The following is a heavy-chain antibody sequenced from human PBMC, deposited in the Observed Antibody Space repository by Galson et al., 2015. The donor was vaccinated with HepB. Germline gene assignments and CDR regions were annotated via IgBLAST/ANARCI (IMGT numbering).Heavy chain of an antibody. CDR1: GFTFDDYA. V-gene: IGHV3-9*01. CDR2: ISRDSRTK. D-gene: IGHD2-21*01. J-gene: IGHJ5*02. Sequence: SLRLSCAASGFTFDDYAMHWVRQAPGRGLEWVSGISRDSRTKGYADSVKGRFTISRDNAKNSLYLQMKSLKTDDTAFYYCTKSPIVNTDFSWGQGTLVTVSS. CDR3: TKSPIVNTDFS.